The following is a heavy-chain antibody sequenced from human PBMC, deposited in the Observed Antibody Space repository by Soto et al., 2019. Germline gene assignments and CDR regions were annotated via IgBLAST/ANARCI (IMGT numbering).Heavy chain of an antibody. CDR2: IISVSGAA. J-gene: IGHJ4*02. V-gene: IGHV1-69*01. Sequence: QVQLVQSGAEVQKPGSSVKVSCKASGGTFGSYAFSWVRQAPGQGLEWMGGIISVSGAAHYAQKFQGRVTITADESTSTAYMELSSLSSQDTAVYYCATALGCRSTSCTLDYWGQGTRVIVSS. CDR1: GGTFGSYA. D-gene: IGHD2-2*01. CDR3: ATALGCRSTSCTLDY.